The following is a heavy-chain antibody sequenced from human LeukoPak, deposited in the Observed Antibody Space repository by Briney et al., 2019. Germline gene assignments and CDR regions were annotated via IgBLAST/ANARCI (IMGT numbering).Heavy chain of an antibody. CDR1: GGSFSGYY. Sequence: PSETLSLTCAVYGGSFSGYYWSWIRQPPGKGLEWIGEINHSGSTNYNPSLKGRVTISVDTSKNQFSLKLSSVTAADTAVYYCARGVRWHYYDSSGYPDYWGQGTLVTVSS. J-gene: IGHJ4*02. CDR3: ARGVRWHYYDSSGYPDY. V-gene: IGHV4-34*01. D-gene: IGHD3-22*01. CDR2: INHSGST.